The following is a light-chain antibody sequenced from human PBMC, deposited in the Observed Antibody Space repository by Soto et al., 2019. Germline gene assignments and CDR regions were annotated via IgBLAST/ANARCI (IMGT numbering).Light chain of an antibody. CDR2: EAS. CDR3: QQYSSYSP. V-gene: IGKV1-5*01. J-gene: IGKJ1*01. CDR1: QSIYNF. Sequence: DIQMTQSPSTLSASVGDRVTITGRASQSIYNFLAWYQQKPVKAPRLLFYEASSLESVVPSMFRGGASETEYTLTISSLQTDDFATYYCQQYSSYSPLGQGTKVEIQ.